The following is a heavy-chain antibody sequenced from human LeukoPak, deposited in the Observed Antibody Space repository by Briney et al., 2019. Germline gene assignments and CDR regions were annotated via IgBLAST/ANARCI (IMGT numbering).Heavy chain of an antibody. D-gene: IGHD1-26*01. CDR3: ARAPIVGATHIDY. CDR1: GDSVSRNSAA. CDR2: TYYKSKWYN. J-gene: IGHJ4*02. V-gene: IGHV6-1*01. Sequence: SQTLSLTCAISGDSVSRNSAAWNWIRQSPSRGLEWLGRTYYKSKWYNDYAVSVKSRITINPDTSKNQFSLQLKSVTPEDTAVYYCARAPIVGATHIDYRGQGTLVIVSS.